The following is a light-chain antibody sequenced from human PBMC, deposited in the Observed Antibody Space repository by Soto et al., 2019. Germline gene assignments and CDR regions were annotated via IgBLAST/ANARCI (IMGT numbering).Light chain of an antibody. CDR1: SRDVGGYNY. Sequence: QSALPQPPSASGSPGQSVTISCTGTSRDVGGYNYVSWYQQHPGKAPKLMIYEVSKRHSGVPDRFSGSKSGNTASLTVSGLQPEDEADYYCSSYAGSNNLGVFGGGTKLTVL. CDR2: EVS. V-gene: IGLV2-8*01. CDR3: SSYAGSNNLGV. J-gene: IGLJ3*02.